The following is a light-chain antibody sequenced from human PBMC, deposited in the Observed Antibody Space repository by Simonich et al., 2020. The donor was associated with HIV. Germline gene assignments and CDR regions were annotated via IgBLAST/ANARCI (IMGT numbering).Light chain of an antibody. CDR2: EGS. CDR3: CSYAGSRTWL. J-gene: IGLJ3*02. CDR1: SNYVVNYNL. Sequence: QSALTQPASVAGSPGQSITISCHVSSNYVVNYNLVLWYQQHPVKAPKFMIYEGSKRPSGVSNRFSGSKSGNTASLTISGLQAEDDADYYCCSYAGSRTWLFGGGTKVTVL. V-gene: IGLV2-23*01.